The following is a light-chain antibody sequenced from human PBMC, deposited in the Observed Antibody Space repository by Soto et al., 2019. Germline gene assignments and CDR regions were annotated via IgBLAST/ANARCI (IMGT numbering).Light chain of an antibody. CDR1: SSDIGTYNL. CDR2: EGT. V-gene: IGLV2-23*01. J-gene: IGLJ1*01. CDR3: CSFAGSSTFYV. Sequence: QSVLTQPASVSGSPGQSITISCTGTSSDIGTYNLVSWYQQHPGKAPKLIIYEGTKRPSGVSSRFSGSKFGNTASLTISGLQAEDEADYYCCSFAGSSTFYVFGTGTKLTVL.